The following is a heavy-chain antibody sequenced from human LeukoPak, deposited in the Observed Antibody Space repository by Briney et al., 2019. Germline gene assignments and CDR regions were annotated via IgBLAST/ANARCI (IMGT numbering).Heavy chain of an antibody. CDR2: IRYDGSNK. CDR3: ARDPDWLRFEGNYFDY. D-gene: IGHD5-12*01. J-gene: IGHJ4*02. CDR1: GFTFSSYG. V-gene: IGHV3-30*02. Sequence: GGSLRLSCAASGFTFSSYGMHWVRQAPGKGLEWVAFIRYDGSNKYYADSVKGRFTISRDNAKNSLYLQMNSLRAEDTAVYYCARDPDWLRFEGNYFDYWGQGTLVTVSS.